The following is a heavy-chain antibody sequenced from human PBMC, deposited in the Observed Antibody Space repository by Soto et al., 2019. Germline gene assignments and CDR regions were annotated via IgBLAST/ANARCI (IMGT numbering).Heavy chain of an antibody. J-gene: IGHJ6*02. CDR1: GLTFSSYA. D-gene: IGHD2-2*01. CDR3: ARDGCSSTSCYSNGMDV. V-gene: IGHV3-64*02. CDR2: ISSNGGST. Sequence: PGGSLRLSCAASGLTFSSYAMHWVRQAPGKGLEYVSAISSNGGSTYYADSVKGRFTISRDNSKNTLYLQMGSLRAEDMAVYYCARDGCSSTSCYSNGMDVWGQGTTVTVSS.